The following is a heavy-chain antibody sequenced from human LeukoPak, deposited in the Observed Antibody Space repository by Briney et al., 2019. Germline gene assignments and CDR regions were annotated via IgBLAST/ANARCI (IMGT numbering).Heavy chain of an antibody. J-gene: IGHJ4*02. Sequence: QPGGSLRLSCAASGFTVSSNYMNWVRQAPGKGLEWVSVITSGGNTYYADSVKGRFTTSRDNSKNTLYLQMNSLRAEDTAVYYCAKAPSIAAAGTFDYWGQGTLVTVSS. CDR2: ITSGGNT. V-gene: IGHV3-53*01. D-gene: IGHD6-13*01. CDR1: GFTVSSNY. CDR3: AKAPSIAAAGTFDY.